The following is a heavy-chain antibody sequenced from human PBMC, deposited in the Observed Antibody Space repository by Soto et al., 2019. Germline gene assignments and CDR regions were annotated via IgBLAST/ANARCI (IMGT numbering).Heavy chain of an antibody. CDR1: GFTFSTYG. CDR2: ISGNAADT. V-gene: IGHV3-23*01. Sequence: DVQLLESGGGLVQPEGSLRLSCAASGFTFSTYGMAWVRQAPGEGLEWVSAISGNAADTYYADSARGRFAISRDNLKNTLFLRMNGLRAADTAVYYCSRSIYSSVTYGYGLDVWGQGTTVTVSS. D-gene: IGHD4-17*01. CDR3: SRSIYSSVTYGYGLDV. J-gene: IGHJ6*02.